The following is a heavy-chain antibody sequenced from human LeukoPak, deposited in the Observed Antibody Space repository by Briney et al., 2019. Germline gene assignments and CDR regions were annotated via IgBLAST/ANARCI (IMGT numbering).Heavy chain of an antibody. D-gene: IGHD3-22*01. V-gene: IGHV3-21*01. Sequence: PGGSLRLSCAASGFTFSSYSMNWVRQAPGKGLEWVSSISSSSSYIYYADSVKGRFTISRDNAKNSLYLQMNSLRAEDTAVYYCARRLRGYYDSSGYDYWGQGTLVTVSP. CDR3: ARRLRGYYDSSGYDY. J-gene: IGHJ4*02. CDR1: GFTFSSYS. CDR2: ISSSSSYI.